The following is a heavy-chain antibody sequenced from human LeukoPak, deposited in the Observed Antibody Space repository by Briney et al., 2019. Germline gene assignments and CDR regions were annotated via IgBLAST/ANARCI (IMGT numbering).Heavy chain of an antibody. Sequence: SETLSLTCTVSGGSISSGSYYWSWIRQPAGKGLEWIGRIHTSGSTNYNPSLKSRVTISVDTSKNQFSLKLSSVTATDTAVYYCARVASVPAATFDYWGQGTLVTVSS. CDR3: ARVASVPAATFDY. CDR1: GGSISSGSYY. V-gene: IGHV4-61*02. J-gene: IGHJ4*02. CDR2: IHTSGST. D-gene: IGHD2-2*01.